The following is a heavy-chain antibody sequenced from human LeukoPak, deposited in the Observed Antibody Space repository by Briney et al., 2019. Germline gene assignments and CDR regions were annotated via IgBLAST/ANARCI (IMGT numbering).Heavy chain of an antibody. J-gene: IGHJ6*03. CDR3: ARDPYSGSYGDYYYYYMDV. V-gene: IGHV3-30*02. CDR1: GFALSTYG. D-gene: IGHD1-26*01. Sequence: GSLRLSCAASGFALSTYGMHWVRQAPGKGLEWVAFIRYDGSNEYYADSVNGRFTVSRDNSKNTLYLQMNSLRAEDTGVYYCARDPYSGSYGDYYYYYMDVWGKGTTVTISS. CDR2: IRYDGSNE.